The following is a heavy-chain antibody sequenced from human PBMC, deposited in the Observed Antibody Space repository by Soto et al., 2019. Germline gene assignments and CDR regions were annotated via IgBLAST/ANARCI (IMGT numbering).Heavy chain of an antibody. J-gene: IGHJ4*02. CDR3: ARGGAGYCSGGSCYLGDS. Sequence: QVQLVQSGAEVKKPGSSVKVSCKTSGGTFSSYAISWVRQAPGQGLEWMGGIIPIFGTANYAQKFQGRVTITADESTSTAYMELSSLRSEDTAVYYCARGGAGYCSGGSCYLGDSWGQGTLVTVSS. V-gene: IGHV1-69*01. CDR2: IIPIFGTA. D-gene: IGHD2-15*01. CDR1: GGTFSSYA.